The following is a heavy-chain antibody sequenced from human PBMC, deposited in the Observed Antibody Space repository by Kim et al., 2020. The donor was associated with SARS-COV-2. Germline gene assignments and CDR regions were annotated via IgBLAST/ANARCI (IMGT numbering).Heavy chain of an antibody. J-gene: IGHJ4*02. V-gene: IGHV3-15*01. D-gene: IGHD4-17*01. Sequence: AAPVKGRFTISRDDSKNTLYLQMNSLKTEDTAVYYCTTTDDYGDYGYFDYWGQGTLVPVSS. CDR3: TTTDDYGDYGYFDY.